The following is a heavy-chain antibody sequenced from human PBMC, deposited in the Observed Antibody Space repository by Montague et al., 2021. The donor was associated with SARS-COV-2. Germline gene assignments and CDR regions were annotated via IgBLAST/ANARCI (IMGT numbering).Heavy chain of an antibody. CDR2: AFYSGDT. CDR3: ARIVGDCSSDSCYAVR. J-gene: IGHJ4*02. CDR1: RGSISSFTYY. Sequence: SETLSLTCTVSRGSISSFTYYWAWIRQPPGKGLEWIGSAFYSGDTYYNPSLKSRVAMSVDTSKSHFSLKLTSVTAADTAVYYCARIVGDCSSDSCYAVRWGQGTVVTVSS. V-gene: IGHV4-39*02. D-gene: IGHD2-2*01.